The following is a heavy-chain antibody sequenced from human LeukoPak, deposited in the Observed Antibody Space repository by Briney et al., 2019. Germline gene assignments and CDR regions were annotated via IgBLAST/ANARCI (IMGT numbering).Heavy chain of an antibody. CDR1: GGSFSGYY. J-gene: IGHJ5*02. D-gene: IGHD4-4*01. Sequence: SETLSLTCAVYGGSFSGYYWTWIRQHPGKGLEWIGYIYYSGSTYYNPSLKSRVTISVDTSKNQFSLKLSSVTAADTAVYYCAREGDGGNYQGTNNWFDPWGQGALVTVSS. CDR3: AREGDGGNYQGTNNWFDP. V-gene: IGHV4-31*11. CDR2: IYYSGST.